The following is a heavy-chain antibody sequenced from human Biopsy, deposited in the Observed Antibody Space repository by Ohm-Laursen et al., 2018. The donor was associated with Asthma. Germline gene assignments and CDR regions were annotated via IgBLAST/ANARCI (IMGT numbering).Heavy chain of an antibody. CDR3: ARDVMEWYLPAFDF. J-gene: IGHJ4*02. D-gene: IGHD3-3*01. CDR1: GFSFSTYW. Sequence: SLRLSCSASGFSFSTYWMHWVRQAPGKGLGWVARINSDGSSLSYADSVNGRFTVSRDDSKNTLYLQMNSLRPDDTAVYYCARDVMEWYLPAFDFWGQGTLVTVSA. CDR2: INSDGSSL. V-gene: IGHV3-74*01.